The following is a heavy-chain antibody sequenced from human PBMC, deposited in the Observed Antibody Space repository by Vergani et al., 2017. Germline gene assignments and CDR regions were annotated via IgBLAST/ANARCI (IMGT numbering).Heavy chain of an antibody. CDR2: INHSGST. V-gene: IGHV4-34*01. J-gene: IGHJ5*02. Sequence: QVQLQQWGAGLLKPSETLSLTCAVYGGSFSGYYWSWIRQPPGKGLEWIGEINHSGSTNYNPSLKSRVTISVDRSKNQFSLKLSSVTAADTAVYYCARGGYENWFDPWGQGTLVTVSS. D-gene: IGHD5-18*01. CDR1: GGSFSGYY. CDR3: ARGGYENWFDP.